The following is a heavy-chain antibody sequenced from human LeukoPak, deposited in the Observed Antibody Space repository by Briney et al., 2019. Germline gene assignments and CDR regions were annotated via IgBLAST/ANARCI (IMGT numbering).Heavy chain of an antibody. Sequence: GGSLRLSCAASGFTFSSYDMHCVRQAPGKGLEWVSAIGTAGDTYYPGSVKGRFTISRDNSKNTLYLQMNSLRAEDTAVYYCATRFRGDYWGQGTLVTVSS. CDR2: IGTAGDT. CDR3: ATRFRGDY. CDR1: GFTFSSYD. V-gene: IGHV3-13*01. D-gene: IGHD3-16*01. J-gene: IGHJ4*02.